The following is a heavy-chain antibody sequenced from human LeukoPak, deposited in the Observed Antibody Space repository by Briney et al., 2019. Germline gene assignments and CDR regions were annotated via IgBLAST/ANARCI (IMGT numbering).Heavy chain of an antibody. J-gene: IGHJ4*02. V-gene: IGHV3-33*01. CDR2: IWYDGSNK. Sequence: GRSLRLSCAASGFTFGSYGMHWVRQAPGKGLEWVAVIWYDGSNKYYADSVKGRFTISRDDSKNTLYPQMNSLRAEDTAVYYCARDSGVHSGSPFDYWGQGTLVTVSS. CDR3: ARDSGVHSGSPFDY. D-gene: IGHD3-10*01. CDR1: GFTFGSYG.